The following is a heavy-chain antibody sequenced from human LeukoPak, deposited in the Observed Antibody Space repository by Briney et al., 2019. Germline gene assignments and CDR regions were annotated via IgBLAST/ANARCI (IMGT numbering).Heavy chain of an antibody. Sequence: GRSLRLSRAASGFTFSSYSMNWVRQAPGGGLEWASSISSSSGYIYYADSVKGRFTISRDNAKNSLYLQMNSLRAEDTAVYYCARDVDIVLVVAAKSFDSWGQGTLVTVSS. D-gene: IGHD2-15*01. CDR2: ISSSSGYI. CDR1: GFTFSSYS. V-gene: IGHV3-21*01. J-gene: IGHJ4*02. CDR3: ARDVDIVLVVAAKSFDS.